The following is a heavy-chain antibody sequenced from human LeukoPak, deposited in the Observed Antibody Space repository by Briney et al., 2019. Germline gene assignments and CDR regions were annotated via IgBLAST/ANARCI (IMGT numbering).Heavy chain of an antibody. D-gene: IGHD3-10*01. Sequence: SETLSLTCTVSGGSISSYYWSWIRQPPGKGLEWIGYIYYSGSTSYNPSLKSRVTISVDTSKNQFSLKLSSVTAADTAVYYCASLWFDDTIWGQGTLVTVSS. CDR1: GGSISSYY. J-gene: IGHJ4*02. V-gene: IGHV4-59*01. CDR3: ASLWFDDTI. CDR2: IYYSGST.